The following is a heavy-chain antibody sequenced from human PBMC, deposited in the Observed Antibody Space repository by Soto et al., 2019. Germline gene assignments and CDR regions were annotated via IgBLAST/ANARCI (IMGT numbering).Heavy chain of an antibody. CDR1: EYSFTNYW. D-gene: IGHD1-1*01. CDR3: ARPGGTSWQQMER. V-gene: IGHV5-51*01. CDR2: IYPGDSDT. J-gene: IGHJ4*02. Sequence: GESLKISCKGSEYSFTNYWIGWVRQMPGKGLEWMGIIYPGDSDTRYSPSFQGQVTISADKSISTAYLQWSSLKASDTAIYYCARPGGTSWQQMERWGQGTLVTVSS.